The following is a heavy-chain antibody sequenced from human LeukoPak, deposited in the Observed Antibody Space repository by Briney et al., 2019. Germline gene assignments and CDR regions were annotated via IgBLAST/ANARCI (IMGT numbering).Heavy chain of an antibody. CDR3: AREGRDSSSWYGYFDY. V-gene: IGHV4-4*07. D-gene: IGHD6-13*01. CDR1: GGSISSYY. CDR2: IYTSGST. J-gene: IGHJ4*02. Sequence: SETLSLTCTVSGGSISSYYWSWIRQPAGKGLEWIGRIYTSGSTNYNPSLKSRVTMSVDTSKNQFSLKLSSVTAADTAVYYCAREGRDSSSWYGYFDYWGQGTLVTVSS.